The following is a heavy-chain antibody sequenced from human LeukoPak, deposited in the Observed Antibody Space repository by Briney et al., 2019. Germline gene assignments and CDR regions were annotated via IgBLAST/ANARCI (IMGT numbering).Heavy chain of an antibody. D-gene: IGHD3-9*01. CDR2: INPNSGGT. V-gene: IGHV1-2*02. CDR1: GYTFTSYG. CDR3: ARSPDILTGEKFDY. J-gene: IGHJ4*02. Sequence: ASVKVSCKASGYTFTSYGISWVRQAPGQGLEWMGWINPNSGGTNYAQKFQGRVTMTRDTSISTAYMELSRLRFDDTAVYYCARSPDILTGEKFDYWGQGTLVTVSS.